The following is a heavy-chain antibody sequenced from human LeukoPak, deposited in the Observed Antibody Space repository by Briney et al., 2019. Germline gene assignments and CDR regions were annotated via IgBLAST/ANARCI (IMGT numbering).Heavy chain of an antibody. V-gene: IGHV3-21*01. Sequence: GGSLRLSCAASGFTFSSYSMNWVRQAPGKGLEWVSSISSSSGYIYYADSVKGRFTISRDNAKNSLYLQMNSLRAEDTAVYYCAREAVACNDYWGQGTLVTVSS. D-gene: IGHD6-19*01. CDR2: ISSSSGYI. CDR1: GFTFSSYS. J-gene: IGHJ4*02. CDR3: AREAVACNDY.